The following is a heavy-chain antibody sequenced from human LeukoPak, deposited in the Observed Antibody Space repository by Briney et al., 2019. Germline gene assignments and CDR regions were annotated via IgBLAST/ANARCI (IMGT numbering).Heavy chain of an antibody. Sequence: GGSLRLSCAASGFTFSDYYMSWIRQAPGKGLEWVSYISSSGSTIYYADSVKGRFTISRDNAQNPLSLQMNSLRAEDTAVYYCARSTRRDTEVALAEYFQHWGQGTLVTVSS. D-gene: IGHD5-18*01. J-gene: IGHJ1*01. CDR3: ARSTRRDTEVALAEYFQH. CDR2: ISSSGSTI. V-gene: IGHV3-11*01. CDR1: GFTFSDYY.